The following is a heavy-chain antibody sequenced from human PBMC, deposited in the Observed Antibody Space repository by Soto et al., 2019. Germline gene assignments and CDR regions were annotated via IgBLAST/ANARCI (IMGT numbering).Heavy chain of an antibody. Sequence: LRLSCAASGFTFSSYAMSWVRQAPGKGLEWVSAISGSGGSTYYADSVKGRFTISRDNSKNTLYLQMNSLRAEDTAVYYCAKASGCSSTSCYIYYYLFVWGKGTTVTVSS. CDR3: AKASGCSSTSCYIYYYLFV. V-gene: IGHV3-23*01. D-gene: IGHD2-2*02. CDR2: ISGSGGST. CDR1: GFTFSSYA. J-gene: IGHJ6*03.